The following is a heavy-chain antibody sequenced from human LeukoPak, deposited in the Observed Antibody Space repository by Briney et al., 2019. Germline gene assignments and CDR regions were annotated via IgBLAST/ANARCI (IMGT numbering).Heavy chain of an antibody. CDR3: ARERLAGYLYLHR. Sequence: SETLSLTCTVAGGSITSYYGSWIRQPPGKGLEWIGYIYYSGSTNYNPSLKSRVTISVDTSKNQFSLKLSSVTAADTAVYYCARERLAGYLYLHRWGRRTLVTVSS. CDR2: IYYSGST. CDR1: GGSITSYY. D-gene: IGHD6-19*01. V-gene: IGHV4-59*01. J-gene: IGHJ2*01.